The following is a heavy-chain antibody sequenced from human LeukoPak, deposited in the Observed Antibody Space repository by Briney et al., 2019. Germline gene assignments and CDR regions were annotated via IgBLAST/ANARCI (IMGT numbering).Heavy chain of an antibody. CDR1: GGSISSSGYY. D-gene: IGHD2-2*01. J-gene: IGHJ5*02. V-gene: IGHV4-39*01. CDR3: ARLNIVVVPAARGWFDP. Sequence: SQTLSLTCTVSGGSISSSGYYWGWIRQPPGKGLEWIASIYYSGSTYYNPSLKSRVTISVDTSKNQFSLKLSSVTAADTAVYYCARLNIVVVPAARGWFDPWGQGTLVTVSS. CDR2: IYYSGST.